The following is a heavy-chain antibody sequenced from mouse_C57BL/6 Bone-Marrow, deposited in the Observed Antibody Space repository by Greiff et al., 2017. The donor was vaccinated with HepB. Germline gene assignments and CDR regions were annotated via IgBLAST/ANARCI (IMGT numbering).Heavy chain of an antibody. CDR1: GFTFSDYY. Sequence: VQLKQSEGGLVQPGSSMKLSCTASGFTFSDYYMAWVRQVPEKGLEWVANINYDGSSTYYLDSLKSRFIISRDNAKNILYLQMSSLKSEDTATYYCARGGYYGSHAMDYWGQGTSVTVSS. V-gene: IGHV5-16*01. CDR3: ARGGYYGSHAMDY. J-gene: IGHJ4*01. D-gene: IGHD1-1*01. CDR2: INYDGSST.